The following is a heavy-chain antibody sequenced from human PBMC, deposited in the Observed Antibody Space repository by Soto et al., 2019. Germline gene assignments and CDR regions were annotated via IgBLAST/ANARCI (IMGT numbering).Heavy chain of an antibody. J-gene: IGHJ3*02. CDR2: ISSSSSYI. CDR3: AREAVGALDI. V-gene: IGHV3-21*01. CDR1: GFTFSSYS. D-gene: IGHD6-19*01. Sequence: EVQLVESGGGLVKPGGSLRLSCAASGFTFSSYSMNLVRHAPGKGLEWVSSISSSSSYIYYADSVKGRFTITRDNAKNSLYLQMNSLRAEDTAVYYCAREAVGALDIWGQGTMVTVSS.